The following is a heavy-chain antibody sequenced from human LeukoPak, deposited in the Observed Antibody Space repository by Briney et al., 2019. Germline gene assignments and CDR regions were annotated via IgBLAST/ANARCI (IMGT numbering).Heavy chain of an antibody. J-gene: IGHJ4*02. CDR1: GFTFSIYD. V-gene: IGHV3-23*01. Sequence: GGSLRLSCAASGFTFSIYDLSWVRQAPGKGPGCVSAISRGVGSTYYADSVKGRFTISRDNSKNTLYLQMNNLRVDDTAVYYCAKKGQADDGGKPDWGQGTLVTVSS. CDR2: ISRGVGST. CDR3: AKKGQADDGGKPD.